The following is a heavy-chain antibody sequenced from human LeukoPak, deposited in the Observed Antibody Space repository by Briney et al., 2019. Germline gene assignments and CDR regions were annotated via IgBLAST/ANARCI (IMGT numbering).Heavy chain of an antibody. CDR1: GFTFSTYG. V-gene: IGHV4-39*07. Sequence: GSLRLSCAASGFTFSTYGMHWVRQAPGQGLEWIGTIYYNGITYYNPSLKSRGTISVDTSKNQFSLRLTSVTAADTAVYYCAREDATMAPGLDYWGQGTLVTVSS. J-gene: IGHJ4*02. CDR3: AREDATMAPGLDY. CDR2: IYYNGIT. D-gene: IGHD5-18*01.